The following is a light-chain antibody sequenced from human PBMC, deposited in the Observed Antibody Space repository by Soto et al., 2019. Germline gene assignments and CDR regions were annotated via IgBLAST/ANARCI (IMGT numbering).Light chain of an antibody. J-gene: IGKJ1*01. Sequence: EIVMTQSPATLSVSPGERTTLSCRASQSVSSNLAWYQQKPGQAPRLLRYGAFTMATGIPDRFSGSGSRTECTHTINTVQSENFAVYYWQQPDYWPPSTIGQGTKVEIK. V-gene: IGKV3-15*01. CDR2: GAF. CDR1: QSVSSN. CDR3: QQPDYWPPST.